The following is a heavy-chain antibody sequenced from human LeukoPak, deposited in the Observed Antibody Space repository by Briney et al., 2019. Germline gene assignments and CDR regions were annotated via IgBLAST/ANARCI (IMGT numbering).Heavy chain of an antibody. D-gene: IGHD3-3*01. J-gene: IGHJ4*02. CDR1: GGSISSYY. V-gene: IGHV4-59*04. CDR2: IYHSGTT. Sequence: SETLSLTCTVSGGSISSYYWGWIRQPPGKGLEWIATIYHSGTTYYNPSLKSRVTMSVDTSKNQFSLNLSSVTAADTAVYYCASRGEWLLTSKVDYWGQGTLVTVSS. CDR3: ASRGEWLLTSKVDY.